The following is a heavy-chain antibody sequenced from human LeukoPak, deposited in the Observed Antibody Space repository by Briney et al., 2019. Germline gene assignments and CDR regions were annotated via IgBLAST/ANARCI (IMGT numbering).Heavy chain of an antibody. D-gene: IGHD3-22*01. CDR1: GFSLSTRGVG. J-gene: IGHJ5*02. V-gene: IGHV2-5*02. CDR3: AHNRGVGRGYFLFAGWFDP. CDR2: IYWDDDK. Sequence: SGPTLVKPTQTLTPTCTFSGFSLSTRGVGVGWIRQPPGKALEWLALIYWDDDKRYSPSLKSRLTITKDTSKNQVVLTMTNMDPVDTATYYCAHNRGVGRGYFLFAGWFDPWGQGTLVTVSS.